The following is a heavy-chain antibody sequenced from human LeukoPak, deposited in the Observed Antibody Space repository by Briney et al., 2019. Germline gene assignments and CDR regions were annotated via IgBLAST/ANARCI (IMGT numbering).Heavy chain of an antibody. CDR1: GFIFSDYY. V-gene: IGHV3-11*06. D-gene: IGHD6-19*01. CDR2: ISSSSSLT. Sequence: GGSLRLSCAASGFIFSDYYMSWIRQAPRKGLECVSHISSSSSLTDYTDSVKGRFTISRDNAKSSLYLQMNSLRAEDTAVYYCARAVGSSGRVYYFAYWGQGTLVTVSS. CDR3: ARAVGSSGRVYYFAY. J-gene: IGHJ4*02.